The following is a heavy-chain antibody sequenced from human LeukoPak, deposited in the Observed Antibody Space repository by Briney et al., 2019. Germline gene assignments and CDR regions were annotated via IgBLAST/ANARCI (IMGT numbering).Heavy chain of an antibody. D-gene: IGHD3-16*01. V-gene: IGHV3-23*01. CDR3: ATQKRGSPRPYYFDY. CDR2: ISTSGGST. CDR1: GFTFSSYV. Sequence: PGGSLRLSCAASGFTFSSYVMSWVRQAPGKGLEWVSTISTSGGSTYYADSVSGRFTFSRDNSKNTLYLQMNSLRAEDTAVYYCATQKRGSPRPYYFDYWGQGTLVTVSS. J-gene: IGHJ4*02.